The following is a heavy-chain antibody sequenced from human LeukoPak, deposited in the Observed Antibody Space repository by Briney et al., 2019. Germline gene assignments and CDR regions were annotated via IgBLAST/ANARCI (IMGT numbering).Heavy chain of an antibody. Sequence: PGGSLRLSXAASGFTFSSYEMNWVRQAPGKGLEWVSYISSSGSTIYYADSVKGRFTISRGNAKNSLYLQMNSLRAEDTAVYYCAIRIVGATNHHLDYWGREPWSPSPQ. CDR2: ISSSGSTI. CDR1: GFTFSSYE. D-gene: IGHD1-26*01. CDR3: AIRIVGATNHHLDY. J-gene: IGHJ4*02. V-gene: IGHV3-48*03.